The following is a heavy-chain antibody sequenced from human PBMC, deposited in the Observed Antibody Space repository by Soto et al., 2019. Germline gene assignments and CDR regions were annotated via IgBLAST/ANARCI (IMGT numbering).Heavy chain of an antibody. D-gene: IGHD3-22*01. Sequence: VKVSCKASGYTFTSYGISWVRQAPGQGLEWMGWISAYNGNTNYAQKLQGRVTMTTDTSTSTAYMELRSLRSDDTAVYYCAQYYYDSSGYPDDAFDIWGQGTMVTVSS. CDR3: AQYYYDSSGYPDDAFDI. V-gene: IGHV1-18*04. CDR2: ISAYNGNT. CDR1: GYTFTSYG. J-gene: IGHJ3*02.